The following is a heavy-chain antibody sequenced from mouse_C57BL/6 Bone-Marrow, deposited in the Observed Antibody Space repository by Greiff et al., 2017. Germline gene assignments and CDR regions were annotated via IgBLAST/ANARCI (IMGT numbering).Heavy chain of an antibody. J-gene: IGHJ4*01. V-gene: IGHV1-15*01. CDR3: TRGEFYYGSSYGYAMDY. CDR1: GYTFTDYE. D-gene: IGHD1-1*01. Sequence: QVQLQQSGAELVRPGASVTLSCKASGYTFTDYEMHWVKQTPVHGLEWIGAIDPETGGTAYNQKFKGKAILTADKSSSTAYMELRSLTSEDSAVYYCTRGEFYYGSSYGYAMDYWGQGTSVTVSS. CDR2: IDPETGGT.